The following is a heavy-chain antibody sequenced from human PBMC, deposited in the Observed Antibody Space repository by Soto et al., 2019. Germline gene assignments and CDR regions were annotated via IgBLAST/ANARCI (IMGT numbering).Heavy chain of an antibody. CDR2: IYWDDDK. CDR3: AHRILRTVFGLVTTTAIYFDF. V-gene: IGHV2-5*02. CDR1: GFSLTTSGVG. D-gene: IGHD3-3*01. Sequence: QITLNESGPTVVNPAEPLTLTCTFSGFSLTTSGVGVGWIRQSPGKAPEWLALIYWDDDKRYSASLKSRLTNTKDTSKNQGVLTMASVDPADTATYYCAHRILRTVFGLVTTTAIYFDFWGQGTPVVVSS. J-gene: IGHJ4*02.